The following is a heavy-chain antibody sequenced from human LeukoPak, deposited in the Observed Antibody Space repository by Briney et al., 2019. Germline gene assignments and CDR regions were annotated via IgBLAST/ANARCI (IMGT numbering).Heavy chain of an antibody. Sequence: GGSLRLSCAASGFTFSSYGMHWVRQAPGKGLEWVAVIWYDGSNKYYADSVKGRFTISRDNSKNTLYLQMNSLRAEDTAVYYCVRQQTSHGNFDYWGQGTLVTVSS. V-gene: IGHV3-33*01. CDR1: GFTFSSYG. J-gene: IGHJ4*02. CDR2: IWYDGSNK. CDR3: VRQQTSHGNFDY. D-gene: IGHD1-26*01.